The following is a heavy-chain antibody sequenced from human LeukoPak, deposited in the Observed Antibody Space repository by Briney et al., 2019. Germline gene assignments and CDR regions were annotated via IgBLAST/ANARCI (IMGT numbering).Heavy chain of an antibody. D-gene: IGHD3-22*01. CDR2: IRSKAYGGTT. Sequence: GGSLRLSCTASGFTFGDYAMSWFRQAPGKGLEWVGFIRSKAYGGTTEYAASVKGRFTISRDDSKSIAYLQMNSLRAEDTAVYYCAKASPSDSSGMYYFDYWGQGTLVTVSS. CDR1: GFTFGDYA. V-gene: IGHV3-49*03. J-gene: IGHJ4*02. CDR3: AKASPSDSSGMYYFDY.